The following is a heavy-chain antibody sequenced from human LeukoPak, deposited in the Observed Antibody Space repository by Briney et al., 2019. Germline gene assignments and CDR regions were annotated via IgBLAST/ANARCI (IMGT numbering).Heavy chain of an antibody. V-gene: IGHV3-21*01. D-gene: IGHD1-26*01. J-gene: IGHJ6*02. Sequence: PGGSLRLSCAASGFTFATYSMNWIRQAPGKGLEWVSSISHTGSYIYYADSMRGRFTTSGDNAKNSLYLHMDSLRAEDTAVYYCARDGYGGSYEYSGTYSEYYGMDVWGQGTMVTVSS. CDR1: GFTFATYS. CDR2: ISHTGSYI. CDR3: ARDGYGGSYEYSGTYSEYYGMDV.